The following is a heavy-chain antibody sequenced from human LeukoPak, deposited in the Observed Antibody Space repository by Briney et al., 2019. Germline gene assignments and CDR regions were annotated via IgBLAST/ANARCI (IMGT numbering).Heavy chain of an antibody. CDR3: ARDYYDSSGYYFFGY. J-gene: IGHJ4*02. V-gene: IGHV1-18*01. CDR2: ISAYNGNT. Sequence: ASVKVSCKASGYTFTSYGISWVRQAPGQGLEWMGWISAYNGNTNYAQKLQGRVTMTTDTSTSTAYMELRSLRSDDTAVYYCARDYYDSSGYYFFGYWGQGTLVTVSS. CDR1: GYTFTSYG. D-gene: IGHD3-22*01.